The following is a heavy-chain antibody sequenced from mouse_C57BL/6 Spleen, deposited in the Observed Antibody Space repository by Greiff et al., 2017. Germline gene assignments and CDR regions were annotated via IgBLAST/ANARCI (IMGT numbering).Heavy chain of an antibody. J-gene: IGHJ2*01. V-gene: IGHV3-6*01. CDR2: ISYDGSN. D-gene: IGHD4-1*01. CDR1: GYSITSGYY. Sequence: EVQLQQSGPGLVKPSQSLSLTCSVTGYSITSGYYWNWIRQFPGNKLEWMGYISYDGSNNYNPSLKNRISITRDTSKNQFFLKLNSVTTEDTATYYCAREGTGTVYYFDYWGQGTTLTVSS. CDR3: AREGTGTVYYFDY.